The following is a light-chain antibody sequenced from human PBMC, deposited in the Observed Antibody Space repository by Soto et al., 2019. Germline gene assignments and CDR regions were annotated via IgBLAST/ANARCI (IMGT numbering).Light chain of an antibody. CDR2: GAS. J-gene: IGKJ2*01. CDR3: QQYGRSPPFT. CDR1: QSVSSTY. Sequence: ESVLTQSPGTLSLSPGERATLPCRASQSVSSTYIAWYQQNPGQAPRLLIYGASSRATGIPDRFSGSGSGTDFTLTISRLEPEDFAVYFCQQYGRSPPFTFGQGTKV. V-gene: IGKV3-20*01.